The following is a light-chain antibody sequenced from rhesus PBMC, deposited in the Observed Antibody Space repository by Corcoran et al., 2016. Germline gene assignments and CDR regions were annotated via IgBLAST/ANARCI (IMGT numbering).Light chain of an antibody. CDR3: LQYNSYPWT. V-gene: IGKV1-28*02. J-gene: IGKJ1*01. CDR2: AAS. CDR1: QGISSY. Sequence: DIQMTQSPSSLSASVGDTVTITCRASQGISSYLNWFQQKPGKAPKLLIYAASSLESGVPSRFSGSGSGTEFTLTISSLQPEDFAAYYCLQYNSYPWTFGQGTKVEIK.